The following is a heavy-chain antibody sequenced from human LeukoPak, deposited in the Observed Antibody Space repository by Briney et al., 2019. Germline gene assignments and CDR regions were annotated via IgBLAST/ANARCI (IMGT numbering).Heavy chain of an antibody. V-gene: IGHV1-69*17. CDR2: ILTIFGVA. J-gene: IGHJ4*02. D-gene: IGHD1-26*01. Sequence: GSSVTVSCKASAGTFISYAISWVRQAPGHGLEWMGWILTIFGVANYAQKFQGRVTITADKSPSTAYMELSSLRSEDTAVYYCARDSGSYYFYYFDYWGQGTLVTVSS. CDR1: AGTFISYA. CDR3: ARDSGSYYFYYFDY.